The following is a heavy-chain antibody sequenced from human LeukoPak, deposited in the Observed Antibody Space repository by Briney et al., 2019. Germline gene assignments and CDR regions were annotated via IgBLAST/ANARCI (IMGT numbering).Heavy chain of an antibody. V-gene: IGHV4-34*01. CDR2: INHSGST. D-gene: IGHD6-19*01. J-gene: IGHJ5*02. CDR1: GGSFSGYY. CDR3: ARRRRGYSSGWVLYNWFDP. Sequence: PSETLSLTCAVYGGSFSGYYWSWIRQPPGKGLEWIGEINHSGSTNYNPSLKSRVTISVDTSKNQFSLKLSSVTAADTAVYYCARRRRGYSSGWVLYNWFDPWGQGTLVTVSS.